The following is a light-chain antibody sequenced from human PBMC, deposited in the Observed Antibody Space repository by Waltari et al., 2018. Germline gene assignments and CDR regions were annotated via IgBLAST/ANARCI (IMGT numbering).Light chain of an antibody. CDR3: QQYENLPLT. CDR2: DVS. V-gene: IGKV1-33*01. CDR1: QNINNY. J-gene: IGKJ4*01. Sequence: DIQMTQSPSSLSASVGERVTLTCQASQNINNYLNWYQHKPGKGPKLLIYDVSDLERGVPPRFSGGGFGTEFKLIISSLQPEDAATYYCQQYENLPLTFGGGTTVEI.